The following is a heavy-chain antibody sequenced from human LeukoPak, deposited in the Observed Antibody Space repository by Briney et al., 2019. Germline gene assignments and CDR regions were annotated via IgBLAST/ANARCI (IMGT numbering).Heavy chain of an antibody. V-gene: IGHV4-34*01. D-gene: IGHD3-22*01. CDR2: INHSGST. CDR1: GGSFSGYY. CDR3: ARVNGYSDSSGYYLHYFDY. J-gene: IGHJ4*02. Sequence: SETLSLTCAVYGGSFSGYYWSWIRQPPGKGLEWIGEINHSGSTNYNPSLKSRVTISLDTSKNQFSLKLSSVTAADTAVYYCARVNGYSDSSGYYLHYFDYWGQGTLVTVSS.